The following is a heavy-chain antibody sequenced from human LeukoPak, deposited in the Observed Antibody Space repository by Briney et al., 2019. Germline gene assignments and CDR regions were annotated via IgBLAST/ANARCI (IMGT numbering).Heavy chain of an antibody. D-gene: IGHD6-19*01. CDR3: ASTPPSSGWYPFDY. V-gene: IGHV1-69*13. Sequence: SVKGYCKASGDTFSSYAISWVRQAPGQGLEWMGGIIPIFGTANYAQKFQGRVTITADESTSTAYMELSSLRSEDTAVYYCASTPPSSGWYPFDYWGQGTLVTVSS. J-gene: IGHJ4*02. CDR1: GDTFSSYA. CDR2: IIPIFGTA.